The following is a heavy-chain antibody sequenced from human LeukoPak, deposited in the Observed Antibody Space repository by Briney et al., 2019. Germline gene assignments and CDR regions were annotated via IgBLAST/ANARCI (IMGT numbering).Heavy chain of an antibody. D-gene: IGHD6-19*01. J-gene: IGHJ4*02. CDR1: GGSISSFY. CDR2: IYYSGST. CDR3: ARESAGGPDY. Sequence: SETLSLTCTVSGGSISSFYWSWIRQPPGKGLEWIGYIYYSGSTNYNPSLKSRVTISVDTSKNQFSLKLSSVTAADTAIYYCARESAGGPDYWGQGTLVTVSS. V-gene: IGHV4-59*01.